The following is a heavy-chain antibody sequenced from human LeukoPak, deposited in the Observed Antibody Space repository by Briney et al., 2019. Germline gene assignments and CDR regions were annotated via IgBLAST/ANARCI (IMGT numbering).Heavy chain of an antibody. V-gene: IGHV3-53*01. CDR3: ARDVYYYDSSGYYQLVDY. CDR2: IYSGGST. CDR1: GFTFSGSA. D-gene: IGHD3-22*01. J-gene: IGHJ4*02. Sequence: GGSLRLSCAASGFTFSGSAMHWVRQAPGKGLEWVSVIYSGGSTYYADSVKGRLTISRDNSKNTLYLQMNSLRAEDTAVYYCARDVYYYDSSGYYQLVDYWGQGTLVTVSS.